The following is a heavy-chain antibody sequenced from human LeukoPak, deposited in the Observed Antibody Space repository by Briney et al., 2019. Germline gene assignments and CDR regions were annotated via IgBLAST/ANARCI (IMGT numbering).Heavy chain of an antibody. Sequence: PGGSLRLSCAASGFTFSSYAMSWVRQAPGKGLEWVSAISGSGGSTYYADSVKGRFTISRDNAKNSLYLQMNSLRAEDTAVYYCARRDCSGGSCYPALWGQGTLVTVSS. CDR3: ARRDCSGGSCYPAL. D-gene: IGHD2-15*01. V-gene: IGHV3-23*01. CDR1: GFTFSSYA. CDR2: ISGSGGST. J-gene: IGHJ4*02.